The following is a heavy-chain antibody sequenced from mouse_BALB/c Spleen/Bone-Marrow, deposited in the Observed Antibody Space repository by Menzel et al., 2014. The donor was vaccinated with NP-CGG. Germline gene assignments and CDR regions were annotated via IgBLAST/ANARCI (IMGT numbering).Heavy chain of an antibody. V-gene: IGHV1-14*01. CDR3: ASHDGYYVGWYFDV. J-gene: IGHJ1*01. CDR2: IIPYNDGT. CDR1: GYTFTSYV. D-gene: IGHD2-3*01. Sequence: EVQLQQSGPELVKPGTSVKMSCKASGYTFTSYVMHWVKQKPGQGLEWIGYIIPYNDGTKYNEKFEGKATLTSDKSSSTAYMEPSRLTSEDSAVYYCASHDGYYVGWYFDVWGAGTTVTVSS.